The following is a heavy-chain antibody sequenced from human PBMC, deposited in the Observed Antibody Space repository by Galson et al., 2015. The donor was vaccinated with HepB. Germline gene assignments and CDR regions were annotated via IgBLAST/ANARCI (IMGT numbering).Heavy chain of an antibody. V-gene: IGHV3-48*02. Sequence: SLRLSCAASGFTFSSYSMNWVRQAPGKGLEWVSYISSSSSTIYYADSVKGRFTISRDNAKNSLYLQMNSLRDEDTAVYYCARSAPPYRLFGQEGYFDYWGQGTLVTVSS. J-gene: IGHJ4*02. CDR3: ARSAPPYRLFGQEGYFDY. D-gene: IGHD3-10*02. CDR2: ISSSSSTI. CDR1: GFTFSSYS.